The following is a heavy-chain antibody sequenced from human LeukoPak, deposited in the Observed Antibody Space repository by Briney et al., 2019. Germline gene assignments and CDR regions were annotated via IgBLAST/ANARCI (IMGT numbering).Heavy chain of an antibody. V-gene: IGHV3-21*01. CDR3: ARDRARDGYNLYY. CDR2: ISSSSSYI. CDR1: GFTFSSYS. Sequence: GGSLRLSCAASGFTFSSYSMNWVRQAPGKGLEWVSSISSSSSYIYYADSVKGRFTISRDNDKNSLYLQMNSLRAEDTAVYYCARDRARDGYNLYYWGQGTLVTVSS. D-gene: IGHD5-24*01. J-gene: IGHJ4*02.